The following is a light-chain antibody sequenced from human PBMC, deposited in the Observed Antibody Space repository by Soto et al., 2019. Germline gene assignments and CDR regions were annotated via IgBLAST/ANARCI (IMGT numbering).Light chain of an antibody. J-gene: IGKJ5*01. Sequence: EIVMTQSPATLSVSPGEGATLSCRASHNVNTNLAWFQQKPGQAPRLLIYGASTGATGIPARFSGSGSGTEFTLTISSLQSEDSAVYYCQQHNKCPLTYGQGTGLEI. V-gene: IGKV3-15*01. CDR3: QQHNKCPLT. CDR2: GAS. CDR1: HNVNTN.